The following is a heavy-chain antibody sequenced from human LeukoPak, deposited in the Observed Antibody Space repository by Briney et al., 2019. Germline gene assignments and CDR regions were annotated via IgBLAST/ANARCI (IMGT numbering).Heavy chain of an antibody. D-gene: IGHD5-24*01. Sequence: GGSLRLSCAASGFPFSSYSMNWVRQAPGKGLEWVSSISSGTSFIYYADSVKGRFTISRDNAKNSLYLQMNSLRAEDTALYHCARGPNRRDGYIYYFDYWGQGTLVTVSS. J-gene: IGHJ4*02. CDR3: ARGPNRRDGYIYYFDY. CDR2: ISSGTSFI. V-gene: IGHV3-21*04. CDR1: GFPFSSYS.